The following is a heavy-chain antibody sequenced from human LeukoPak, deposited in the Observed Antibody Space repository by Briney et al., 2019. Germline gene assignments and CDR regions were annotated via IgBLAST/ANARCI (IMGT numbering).Heavy chain of an antibody. V-gene: IGHV3-23*01. CDR2: ISGSGGST. D-gene: IGHD5-24*01. CDR3: AKEKRMAFYYYYYMDV. Sequence: GGSLRLSCAASGFTFSSYAMSWVRQAPGKGLEWVSAISGSGGSTYYADSVKGRFTISRDNSKNTLYLQMNSLRAEDTAVYYCAKEKRMAFYYYYYMDVWGKGTTVTISS. J-gene: IGHJ6*03. CDR1: GFTFSSYA.